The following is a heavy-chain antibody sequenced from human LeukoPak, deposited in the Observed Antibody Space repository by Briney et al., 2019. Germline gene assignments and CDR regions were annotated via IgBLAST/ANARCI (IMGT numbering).Heavy chain of an antibody. D-gene: IGHD3-16*01. V-gene: IGHV4-59*01. CDR1: GGSISSYY. Sequence: SETLSLTCTVSGGSISSYYWSWLRQPPGKGLEWIGYIYYSGSTNYNPSLKSRVTISVDTSKNQFSLKLSSVTAADTAVYYCARVPVDTFELSYWGQGTLVTVSS. J-gene: IGHJ4*02. CDR2: IYYSGST. CDR3: ARVPVDTFELSY.